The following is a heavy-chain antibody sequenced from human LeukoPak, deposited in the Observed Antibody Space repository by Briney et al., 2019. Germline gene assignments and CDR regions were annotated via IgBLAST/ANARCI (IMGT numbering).Heavy chain of an antibody. V-gene: IGHV1-18*04. Sequence: ASVKVSCKASGYTFTSYGISWVRQAPGQGLEWMGWISAYNGNTNYAQKLQGRVTMTTDTSTSTAYMELRSLRSDDTAVYYCAREKSYYGSGSSVPRALDIWGQGTMVTVSS. CDR1: GYTFTSYG. J-gene: IGHJ3*02. D-gene: IGHD3-10*01. CDR3: AREKSYYGSGSSVPRALDI. CDR2: ISAYNGNT.